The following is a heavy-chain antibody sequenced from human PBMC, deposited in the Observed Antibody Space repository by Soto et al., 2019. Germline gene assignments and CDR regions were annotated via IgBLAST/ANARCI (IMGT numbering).Heavy chain of an antibody. CDR1: GYTFTGYY. V-gene: IGHV1-2*04. CDR2: INPNSGGT. Sequence: QVQLVQSGAEVKKPGASVKVSCKASGYTFTGYYMHWVRQAPGQGLEWMGWINPNSGGTNYAQKFQGWVTMTRDTSVRTVYMELGRLRSDDTAVYYCARAHCGGDCYSGVDYWGQGTLVTVSS. D-gene: IGHD2-21*02. CDR3: ARAHCGGDCYSGVDY. J-gene: IGHJ4*02.